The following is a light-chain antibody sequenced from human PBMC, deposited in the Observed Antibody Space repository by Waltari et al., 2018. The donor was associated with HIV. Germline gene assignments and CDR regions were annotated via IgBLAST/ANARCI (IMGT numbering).Light chain of an antibody. CDR2: GVN. J-gene: IGLJ2*01. CDR3: SSYAGPNHLL. Sequence: QSALTQPPSASGSPGQSVPFSCTGTSRDVGAYNFVSWYQQHPGQAPKLIIYGVNQRPSGVPDRFSGSKSGNTASLTVSGLQADDEADYYCSSYAGPNHLLFGGGTRLTVL. CDR1: SRDVGAYNF. V-gene: IGLV2-8*01.